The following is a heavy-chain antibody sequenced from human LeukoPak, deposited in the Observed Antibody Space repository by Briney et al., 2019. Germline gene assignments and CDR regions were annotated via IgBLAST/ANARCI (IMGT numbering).Heavy chain of an antibody. CDR3: AREIPATRGDAFDV. D-gene: IGHD2-2*01. CDR1: GFTFSSYE. CDR2: IGRSNDNV. Sequence: GGSLRLSCVASGFTFSSYELNWVRQAPGKGLEWLSYIGRSNDNVKYAGSVRGRFTVYRDNAKDSLYLQMNSLRVEDTAVYFCAREIPATRGDAFDVWGQGTMVTVSS. J-gene: IGHJ3*01. V-gene: IGHV3-48*03.